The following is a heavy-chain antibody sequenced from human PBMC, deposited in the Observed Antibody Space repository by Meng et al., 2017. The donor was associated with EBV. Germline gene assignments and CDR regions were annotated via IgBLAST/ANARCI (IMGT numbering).Heavy chain of an antibody. Sequence: EVQLVESGGCLVKPGESLKLSCAASEFTFTSAWMNWVRQAPGKGLEWVGRIRSQVDGRTADYSAPVKGRFTISRDDSKHTLYLQMNSLKIEDSAVYYCTTDEGGSRFWGQGTLVTVSS. CDR2: IRSQVDGRTA. D-gene: IGHD1-26*01. J-gene: IGHJ4*02. CDR1: EFTFTSAW. V-gene: IGHV3-15*01. CDR3: TTDEGGSRF.